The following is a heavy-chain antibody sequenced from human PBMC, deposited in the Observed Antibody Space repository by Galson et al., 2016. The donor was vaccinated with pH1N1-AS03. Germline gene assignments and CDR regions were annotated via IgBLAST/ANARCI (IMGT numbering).Heavy chain of an antibody. Sequence: SGFTFSHYGMSWVRQAPGKGLEWVSDISSGNTYHADSVKGRFTISRDDSKNTLYLQMNSLRAEDTAVYYCAKDRSSRNVLGAYDYWGQGTLVTVSS. CDR2: ISSGNT. J-gene: IGHJ4*02. V-gene: IGHV3-23*01. CDR3: AKDRSSRNVLGAYDY. D-gene: IGHD3-10*02. CDR1: GFTFSHYG.